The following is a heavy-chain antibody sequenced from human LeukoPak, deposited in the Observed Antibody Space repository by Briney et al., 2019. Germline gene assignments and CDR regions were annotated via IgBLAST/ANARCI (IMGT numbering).Heavy chain of an antibody. CDR3: ARVYGSLACPVRDCYLYYFDY. CDR1: GGSISSYY. J-gene: IGHJ4*02. Sequence: PSETLSLTCTVSGGSISSYYWSWIRQPPGKGLEWIGSIYYSGSTYYNPSLKSRVTISVDTSKNQFSLKLSSVTAADTAVYYCARVYGSLACPVRDCYLYYFDYWGQGTLVTVSS. CDR2: IYYSGST. V-gene: IGHV4-39*07. D-gene: IGHD2-21*02.